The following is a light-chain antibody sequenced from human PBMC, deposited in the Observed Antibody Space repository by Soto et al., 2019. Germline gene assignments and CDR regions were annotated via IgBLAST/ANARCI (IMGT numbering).Light chain of an antibody. J-gene: IGKJ1*01. CDR3: QQYDDWTWT. Sequence: EIVLTQSPGTLSLSPGERATLSCRASQSVRNNFLAWYQQKPGQAPRLLIYGASNRATGVPDRFSGGGSGTDFTLTIRSLQSEDYAIYYCQQYDDWTWTFGQGTKVDIK. V-gene: IGKV3-20*01. CDR2: GAS. CDR1: QSVRNNF.